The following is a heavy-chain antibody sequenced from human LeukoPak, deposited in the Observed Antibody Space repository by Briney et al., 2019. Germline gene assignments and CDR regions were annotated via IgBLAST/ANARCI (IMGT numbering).Heavy chain of an antibody. CDR2: VSFDGNSE. D-gene: IGHD2-2*01. CDR3: AKESSRTFPRFPHPGMDV. CDR1: GFTFSRYG. Sequence: PGGSLRLSCALSGFTFSRYGMHWVRQAPGNGLEWVAVVSFDGNSEYYGDSVKGRFTISRDNSKNTRYLQMNSLRAEDTAIYYCAKESSRTFPRFPHPGMDVWGQGTTSPSP. J-gene: IGHJ6*02. V-gene: IGHV3-30*18.